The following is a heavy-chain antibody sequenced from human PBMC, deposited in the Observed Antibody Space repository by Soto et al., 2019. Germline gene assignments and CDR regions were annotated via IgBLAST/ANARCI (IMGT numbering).Heavy chain of an antibody. V-gene: IGHV3-23*01. J-gene: IGHJ6*03. CDR2: ISDSGST. Sequence: EVQLLESGGGLVQPGGSRRLSCAASGFTFSSYAMSWVRQAPGKGLEWVSTISDSGSTYYADSVKGRFTISRDISKNTRDVQMSSLRAEDTAVYYCAKGGEGYCSGTSCLYHMDAWGKGTTVTVSS. D-gene: IGHD2-15*01. CDR1: GFTFSSYA. CDR3: AKGGEGYCSGTSCLYHMDA.